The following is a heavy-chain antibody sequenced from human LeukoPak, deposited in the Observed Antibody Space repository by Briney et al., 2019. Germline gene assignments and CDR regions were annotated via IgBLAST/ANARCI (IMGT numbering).Heavy chain of an antibody. Sequence: SETLSLTCTVSGGSISSYYWSWIRQPAGKGLEWIGRIYTSGSTNYNPSPKSRVTMSVDTSKNQFSLKLSSVTAADTAVYYCAREYYYDSSGYYYWRFYAFDIWGQGTMVTVSS. CDR3: AREYYYDSSGYYYWRFYAFDI. CDR2: IYTSGST. J-gene: IGHJ3*02. D-gene: IGHD3-22*01. V-gene: IGHV4-4*07. CDR1: GGSISSYY.